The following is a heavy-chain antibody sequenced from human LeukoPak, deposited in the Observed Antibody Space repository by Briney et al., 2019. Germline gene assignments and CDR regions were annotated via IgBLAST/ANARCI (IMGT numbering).Heavy chain of an antibody. Sequence: GGSLRLSCAASGFTFGSYGMHWVRQAPGKGLDWVAFARYDGNNPYYSDSVKGRFTISRDNSKNTVLLQMNNLRLEDAAVYYCARGSRYGDYPSYCDFWGQGTLVTVSS. CDR3: ARGSRYGDYPSYCDF. J-gene: IGHJ4*02. CDR2: ARYDGNNP. D-gene: IGHD4-17*01. V-gene: IGHV3-30*02. CDR1: GFTFGSYG.